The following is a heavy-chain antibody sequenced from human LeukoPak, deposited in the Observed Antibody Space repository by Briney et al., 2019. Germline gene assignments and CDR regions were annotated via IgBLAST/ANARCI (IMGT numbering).Heavy chain of an antibody. J-gene: IGHJ6*03. CDR2: IFYSGST. Sequence: PSETLSLTCTVSSGSISTSNYYWGWVRQPPGKALEWIGNIFYSGSTYYSPSLKSRVTISLDTSRNQFSLKLSSVTAADTAVYYAARDSSSWYGDYYYYMDVWGKGTTVTVSS. D-gene: IGHD6-13*01. CDR1: SGSISTSNYY. V-gene: IGHV4-39*07. CDR3: ARDSSSWYGDYYYYMDV.